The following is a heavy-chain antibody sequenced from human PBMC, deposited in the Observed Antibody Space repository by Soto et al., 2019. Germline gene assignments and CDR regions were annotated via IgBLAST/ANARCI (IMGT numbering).Heavy chain of an antibody. CDR3: MTHAVIYSRGH. V-gene: IGHV3-15*01. CDR2: IKTVTDGGTT. D-gene: IGHD6-25*01. J-gene: IGHJ4*02. Sequence: WGSLRLSCAASGFTFSNDWINFCGQSPGKWLEWVARIKTVTDGGTTDYAAPVKGRFFISRDDSKSTLYLQMNSLKTEDTAIYYCMTHAVIYSRGHWGQGTLVTVSS. CDR1: GFTFSNDW.